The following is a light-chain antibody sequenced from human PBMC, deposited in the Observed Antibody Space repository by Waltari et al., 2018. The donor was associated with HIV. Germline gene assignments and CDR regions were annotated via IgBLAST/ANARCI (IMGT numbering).Light chain of an antibody. Sequence: QSVLTQTPSASGTPGQSVIVSCSGSSSNIGSTTVIWYQLLPGAAPRLRIHRLTQRPSGVPDRFSGSKSGASASLDISGLQSEDEADYYCAAWDDNRNGYVFGSGTKVTVL. CDR1: SSNIGSTT. V-gene: IGLV1-44*01. CDR3: AAWDDNRNGYV. CDR2: RLT. J-gene: IGLJ1*01.